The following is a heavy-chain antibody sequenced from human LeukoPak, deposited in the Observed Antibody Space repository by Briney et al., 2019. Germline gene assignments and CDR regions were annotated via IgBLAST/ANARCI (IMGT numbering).Heavy chain of an antibody. Sequence: ASVKVSCKASGYTFTSYYMHWVRQAPGQGLEWMGIINPSGGSTSYAQKFQGRVIMTRDTSTSTVYMELSSLRSEDTAVYYCARDSVESDPPIDAFDIWGQGTMVTVSS. CDR1: GYTFTSYY. D-gene: IGHD2-21*02. CDR3: ARDSVESDPPIDAFDI. V-gene: IGHV1-46*01. CDR2: INPSGGST. J-gene: IGHJ3*02.